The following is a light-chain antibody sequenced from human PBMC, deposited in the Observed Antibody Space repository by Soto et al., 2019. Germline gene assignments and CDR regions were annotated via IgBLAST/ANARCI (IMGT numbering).Light chain of an antibody. CDR1: SSDVGGYNF. CDR3: SSYACSNNYV. J-gene: IGLJ1*01. CDR2: EVS. Sequence: ALTQPPSASWTPGQSVTISCTGRSSDVGGYNFVSWYQQHTGKAPKLMIYEVSNGPSGVPDRFSGSKSGNTASLTVSGLQPEYEPDYYCSSYACSNNYVFGSGTKATVL. V-gene: IGLV2-8*01.